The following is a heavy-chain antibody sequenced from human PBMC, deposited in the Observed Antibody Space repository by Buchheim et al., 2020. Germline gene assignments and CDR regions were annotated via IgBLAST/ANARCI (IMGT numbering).Heavy chain of an antibody. J-gene: IGHJ4*02. CDR2: INPSGGST. Sequence: QVQLVQSGAEVKKPGASVKVSCKASGYTFTSYYMHWVRQAPGQGLEWMGIINPSGGSTSYAQKFQGRVTMTRDTSISTAYMELSRLRSDDTAVYYYARDLGRGYFDYWGQGTL. V-gene: IGHV1-46*01. D-gene: IGHD1-26*01. CDR1: GYTFTSYY. CDR3: ARDLGRGYFDY.